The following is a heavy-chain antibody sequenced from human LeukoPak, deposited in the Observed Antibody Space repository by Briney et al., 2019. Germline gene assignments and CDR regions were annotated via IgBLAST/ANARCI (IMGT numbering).Heavy chain of an antibody. D-gene: IGHD6-13*01. V-gene: IGHV3-30*18. Sequence: GGSLILSCAASGFTFSSYGMHWVRQAPGKGLEWVAVISYDVSNKYYADSVKGRFTISRDNSKNTLYLQMNSLRAEDTAVYYCAKVSGIASITYYFDYWGQGTLVTVSS. CDR3: AKVSGIASITYYFDY. CDR2: ISYDVSNK. CDR1: GFTFSSYG. J-gene: IGHJ4*02.